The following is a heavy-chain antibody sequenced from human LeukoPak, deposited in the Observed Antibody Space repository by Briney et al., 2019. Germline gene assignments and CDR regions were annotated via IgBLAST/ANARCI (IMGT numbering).Heavy chain of an antibody. CDR2: IYHSGST. V-gene: IGHV4-38-2*02. D-gene: IGHD4-17*01. CDR3: AREVYGEDAFDI. Sequence: SETLSLTCAVSGYSISSGYYWGWIRQPRGKGLEWIGSIYHSGSTYYNPSLKSRVTISVDTSKNQFSLKLSSVTAADTAVYYCAREVYGEDAFDIWGQGTMVAVSS. J-gene: IGHJ3*02. CDR1: GYSISSGYY.